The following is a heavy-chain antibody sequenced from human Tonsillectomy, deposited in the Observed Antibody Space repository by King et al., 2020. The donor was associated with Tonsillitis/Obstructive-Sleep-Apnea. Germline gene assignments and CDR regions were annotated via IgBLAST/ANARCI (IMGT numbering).Heavy chain of an antibody. J-gene: IGHJ4*02. CDR2: IYPCDSDT. CDR1: VYRFTSNW. CDR3: ARLVATEFFDY. Sequence: VQLVESGAEVKKPGESLKISCKGSVYRFTSNWICWVRQMPGKGLEWMGSIYPCDSDTRYSPSFKGQVTISADRSISTAYLQWRSLKASDTARYYSARLVATEFFDYWGQGTLVTVSS. V-gene: IGHV5-51*01. D-gene: IGHD5-12*01.